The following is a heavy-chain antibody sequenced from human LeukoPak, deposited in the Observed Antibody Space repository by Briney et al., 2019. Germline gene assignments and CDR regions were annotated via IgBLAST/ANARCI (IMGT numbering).Heavy chain of an antibody. CDR2: INPNSGGT. V-gene: IGHV1-2*02. J-gene: IGHJ6*02. D-gene: IGHD3-10*01. Sequence: ASVKVSCKASGYTFTGYYMHWVRQAPGQGLEWMGWINPNSGGTNYAQKLQGRVTMTTDTSTSTAYMELRSLRSDDTAVYYCARDWWQVRGPRNYYYYGMDVWGQGTTVTVSS. CDR1: GYTFTGYY. CDR3: ARDWWQVRGPRNYYYYGMDV.